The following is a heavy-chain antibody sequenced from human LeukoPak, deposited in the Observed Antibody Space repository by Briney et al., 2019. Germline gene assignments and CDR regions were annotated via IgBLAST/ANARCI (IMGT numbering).Heavy chain of an antibody. J-gene: IGHJ4*02. CDR1: GFTFSTYG. D-gene: IGHD6-19*01. Sequence: GGSLRLSCAASGFTFSTYGIHWVRQAPGKGLEWVGHIKTDGSETYYLDSLRGRFSISRDNTNNALYLQMNSLRVEDTAVYYCVKNNGWFHLAQWGQGTLVTVSS. CDR2: IKTDGSET. V-gene: IGHV3-7*03. CDR3: VKNNGWFHLAQ.